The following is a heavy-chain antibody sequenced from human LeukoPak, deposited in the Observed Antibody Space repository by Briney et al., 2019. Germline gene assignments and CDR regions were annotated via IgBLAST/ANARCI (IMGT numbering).Heavy chain of an antibody. CDR3: ARVRYGYSSSWDAFDI. V-gene: IGHV3-21*01. Sequence: GGSLRLSCAASGFTFSSYAMSWVRQAPGKGLEWVSSISSSSSYIYYADSVKGRFTISRDNAKNSLYLQMNSLRAEDTAVYYCARVRYGYSSSWDAFDIWGQGTMVTVSS. D-gene: IGHD6-13*01. CDR1: GFTFSSYA. J-gene: IGHJ3*02. CDR2: ISSSSSYI.